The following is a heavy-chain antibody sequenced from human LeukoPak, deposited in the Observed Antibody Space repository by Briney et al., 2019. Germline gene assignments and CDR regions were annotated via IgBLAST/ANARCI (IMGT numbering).Heavy chain of an antibody. CDR2: IYSGGST. CDR1: GFTVSNNY. J-gene: IGHJ6*02. D-gene: IGHD3-10*01. CDR3: ARDQWGVATITGMDV. V-gene: IGHV3-66*01. Sequence: GGSLRLSCAASGFTVSNNYMTWVRQAPGKGLEWVSLIYSGGSTYYADSVKGRFTISRDNSKNTVYLQMNSLRAEDTAVYYCARDQWGVATITGMDVWGQGTTVTVSS.